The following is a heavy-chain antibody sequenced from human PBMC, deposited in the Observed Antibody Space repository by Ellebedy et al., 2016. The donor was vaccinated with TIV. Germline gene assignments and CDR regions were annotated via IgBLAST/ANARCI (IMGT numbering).Heavy chain of an antibody. Sequence: GGSLRLSCAASGFTVSSNYMSWVRQAPGKGLEWVSVIYSGGSTYYADSVKGRFTISRDNSKNTLYLQMNSLRAEDTAVYYCARDLLPYGSGSYFDYWGQGTLVTVSS. J-gene: IGHJ4*02. CDR3: ARDLLPYGSGSYFDY. V-gene: IGHV3-53*05. CDR2: IYSGGST. CDR1: GFTVSSNY. D-gene: IGHD3-10*01.